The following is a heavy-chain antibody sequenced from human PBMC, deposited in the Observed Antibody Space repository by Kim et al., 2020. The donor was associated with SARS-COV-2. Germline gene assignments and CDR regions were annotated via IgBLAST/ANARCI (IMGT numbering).Heavy chain of an antibody. D-gene: IGHD3-10*01. CDR3: ARELGRYGSGSYGNY. V-gene: IGHV4-4*02. Sequence: PSLKSRVTISVDKSKNQFSLKLSSVTAADTAVYYCARELGRYGSGSYGNYWGQGTLVTVSS. J-gene: IGHJ4*02.